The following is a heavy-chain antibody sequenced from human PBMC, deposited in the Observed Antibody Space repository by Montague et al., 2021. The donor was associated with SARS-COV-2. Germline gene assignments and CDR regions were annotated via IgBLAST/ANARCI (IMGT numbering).Heavy chain of an antibody. CDR3: ARGRTVTTFYYYYYYGMDV. V-gene: IGHV4-34*01. Sequence: SETLSLTCAVYGGSFSGYYWSWIRQPPGKGLEWIGEINYSGRTNYNPSLKSRVTISVDTSKNQFSLKLSSVTAADTAVYYCARGRTVTTFYYYYYYGMDVWGQGTTVTVSS. CDR2: INYSGRT. J-gene: IGHJ6*02. D-gene: IGHD4-17*01. CDR1: GGSFSGYY.